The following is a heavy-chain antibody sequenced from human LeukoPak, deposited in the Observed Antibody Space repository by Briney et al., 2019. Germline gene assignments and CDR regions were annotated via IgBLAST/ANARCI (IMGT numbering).Heavy chain of an antibody. CDR2: IYYSGST. Sequence: SETLSLTCTVSGGSISSSSYYWGWTRQPPGKGLEWIGSIYYSGSTYYNPSLKSRVTISVDTSKNQFSLKLSSVTAADTAVYYCARPRGGYCSSTSCSDAFDIWGQGTMVTVSS. CDR3: ARPRGGYCSSTSCSDAFDI. J-gene: IGHJ3*02. D-gene: IGHD2-2*01. V-gene: IGHV4-39*01. CDR1: GGSISSSSYY.